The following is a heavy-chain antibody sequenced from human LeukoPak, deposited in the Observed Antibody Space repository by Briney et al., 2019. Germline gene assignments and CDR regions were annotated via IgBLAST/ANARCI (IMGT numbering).Heavy chain of an antibody. V-gene: IGHV3-48*02. CDR2: ISSSSGTI. CDR1: GFTFSSYS. Sequence: PGGSLRLSCAASGFTFSSYSMNWVRQAPGKGLEWVSYISSSSGTIYYADSVKGRFTISRDNAKSSLYLQMNSLRDEDTAVYYCARDRNGSYLFDSWGQGTLVTVSS. J-gene: IGHJ4*02. CDR3: ARDRNGSYLFDS. D-gene: IGHD1-26*01.